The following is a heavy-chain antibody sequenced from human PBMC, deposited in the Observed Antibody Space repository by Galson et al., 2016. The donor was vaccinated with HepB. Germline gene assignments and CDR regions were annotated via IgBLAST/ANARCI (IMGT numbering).Heavy chain of an antibody. J-gene: IGHJ6*04. CDR2: ISRSGDTT. Sequence: SLRLSCAASGFTFNNYGMTWVRQAPGKGLEVVSSISRSGDTTDYANSVKGRFTISRDNSKNTLSLQMNSLPADDTAIYYCVQGSTAPAVWGKGTTVTVSS. CDR3: VQGSTAPAV. V-gene: IGHV3-23*01. D-gene: IGHD2-2*01. CDR1: GFTFNNYG.